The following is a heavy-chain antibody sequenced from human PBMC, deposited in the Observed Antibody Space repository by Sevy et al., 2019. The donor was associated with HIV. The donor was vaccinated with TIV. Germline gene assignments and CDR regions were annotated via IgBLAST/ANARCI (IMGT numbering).Heavy chain of an antibody. CDR1: GYTLTELS. V-gene: IGHV1-24*01. Sequence: ASVKVSCKVSGYTLTELSMHWVRQAPGKGLEWMGGFDPEDGETIYAQKFQGRVTMTEDTSTYTAYMGLSSLRSEDTAVYYCAGSYGDHYYFDYWGQGTLVTVSS. CDR3: AGSYGDHYYFDY. D-gene: IGHD4-17*01. J-gene: IGHJ4*02. CDR2: FDPEDGET.